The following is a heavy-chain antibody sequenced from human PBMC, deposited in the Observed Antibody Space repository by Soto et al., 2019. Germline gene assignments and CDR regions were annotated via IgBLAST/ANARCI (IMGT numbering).Heavy chain of an antibody. CDR1: GGSISSNNYY. J-gene: IGHJ4*02. D-gene: IGHD3-16*01. V-gene: IGHV4-39*01. CDR3: AGHLRPTIWGGGYFDY. Sequence: QLQLQESGPGLVKPSETLSLTCFVSGGSISSNNYYWGWIRQPPGKGLEWIGSMSYSRSTYYNPTLKSGVTISVDTSKNQFSLKLTSVTAADAAVYYCAGHLRPTIWGGGYFDYWGQGPLVTVSS. CDR2: MSYSRST.